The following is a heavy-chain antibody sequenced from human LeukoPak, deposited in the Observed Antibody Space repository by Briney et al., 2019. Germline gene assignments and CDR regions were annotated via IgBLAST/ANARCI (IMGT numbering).Heavy chain of an antibody. D-gene: IGHD3-22*01. V-gene: IGHV3-23*01. CDR3: AKAGVVITTGFDY. J-gene: IGHJ4*02. CDR2: ISGSGGST. CDR1: GFTFSSYA. Sequence: GGSLRLSCAASGFTFSSYAMSWVRQAPGKGLEWVSAISGSGGSTYYADSVKGRFTISRDNYNNTLYLQMNSLRAEDTAVYYCAKAGVVITTGFDYWGQGTLVTVSS.